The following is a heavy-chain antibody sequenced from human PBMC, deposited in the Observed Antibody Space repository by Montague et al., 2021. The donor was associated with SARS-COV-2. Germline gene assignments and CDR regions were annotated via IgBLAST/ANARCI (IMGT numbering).Heavy chain of an antibody. CDR3: AKASKSRGYYEMDF. J-gene: IGHJ4*02. CDR2: ISWNGDDI. V-gene: IGHV3-9*01. Sequence: SLRPSCAASGFSFSDYAMHWVRQVPGKGLEWVSGISWNGDDIGQADSVRGRFSIFRDIGKKSLCLQMNSLRVEDTALYHCAKASKSRGYYEMDFWGQGVLVIVSS. CDR1: GFSFSDYA. D-gene: IGHD1-26*01.